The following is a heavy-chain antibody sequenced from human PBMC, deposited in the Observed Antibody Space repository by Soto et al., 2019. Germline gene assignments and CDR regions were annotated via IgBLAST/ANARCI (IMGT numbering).Heavy chain of an antibody. CDR3: ARDIVVVPSAIRRRKAAFDI. CDR1: GYTFTSYD. CDR2: MNPNSGNT. J-gene: IGHJ3*02. D-gene: IGHD2-2*01. Sequence: QVQLVQSEAEVKKPEASVKVSCKASGYTFTSYDINWVRQATGQGLEWMGWMNPNSGNTGYAQKFQGRVTMTRNTSISRAYMELSSLRSEDTAVYYCARDIVVVPSAIRRRKAAFDIWRQGTMVTVSS. V-gene: IGHV1-8*01.